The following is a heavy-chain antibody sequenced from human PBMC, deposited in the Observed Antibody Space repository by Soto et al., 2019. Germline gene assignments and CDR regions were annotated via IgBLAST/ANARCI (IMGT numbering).Heavy chain of an antibody. CDR1: GGTFSSYA. CDR2: IIPIFGTA. V-gene: IGHV1-69*13. CDR3: ARSMELPNWFDP. J-gene: IGHJ5*02. Sequence: RASVKVSCKASGGTFSSYAISWVRQAPGQGLEWMGGIIPIFGTANYAQKFQGRVTITADESTSTAYMELSSLRSEDTAVYYCARSMELPNWFDPWGQGTLVTVSS. D-gene: IGHD1-26*01.